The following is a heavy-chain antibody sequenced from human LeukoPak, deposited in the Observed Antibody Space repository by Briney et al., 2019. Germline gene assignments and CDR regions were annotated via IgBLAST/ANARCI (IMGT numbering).Heavy chain of an antibody. CDR3: ARDATITMIVVVSMYYFDY. D-gene: IGHD3-22*01. Sequence: NGNTNYAQKLQGRVTMTTDTSTSTAYMELRSLRSDDTAVYYCARDATITMIVVVSMYYFDYWGQGTLVTVSS. J-gene: IGHJ4*02. CDR2: NGNT. V-gene: IGHV1-18*01.